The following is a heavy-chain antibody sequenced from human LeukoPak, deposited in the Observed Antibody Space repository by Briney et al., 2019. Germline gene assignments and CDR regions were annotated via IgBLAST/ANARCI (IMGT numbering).Heavy chain of an antibody. D-gene: IGHD3-16*01. V-gene: IGHV4-4*09. J-gene: IGHJ4*02. Sequence: PSETLSLTCSVSGGSLTNYYWGWIRQPPGKGLEFIGYIHSDGTTNYYSSLQSRVAISLDTSKIQFSLRLYSVTAADTALYFCARLNFRGGEALHFDSWGQGTLVTVSS. CDR3: ARLNFRGGEALHFDS. CDR1: GGSLTNYY. CDR2: IHSDGTT.